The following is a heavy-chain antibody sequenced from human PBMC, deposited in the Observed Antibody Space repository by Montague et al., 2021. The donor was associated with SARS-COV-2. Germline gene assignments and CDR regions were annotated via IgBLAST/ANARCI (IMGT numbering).Heavy chain of an antibody. CDR1: GASISSHF. V-gene: IGHV4-59*11. D-gene: IGHD5-18*01. Sequence: SETLSLTCTVSGASISSHFWTWVRQPPGKGLEWIGYIYYSGSTNYNLSLKTRVTVTVDRSKNHFPLKLESVTAADTAVYYCARVVMETAMDKAFDIWGQGTMVTVSS. CDR2: IYYSGST. J-gene: IGHJ3*02. CDR3: ARVVMETAMDKAFDI.